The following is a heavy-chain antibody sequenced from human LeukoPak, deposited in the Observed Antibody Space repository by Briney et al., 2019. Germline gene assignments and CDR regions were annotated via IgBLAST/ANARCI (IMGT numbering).Heavy chain of an antibody. J-gene: IGHJ4*02. CDR2: INIKSGDT. CDR3: ARQNTGQLDY. D-gene: IGHD2-8*02. Sequence: GSVKVSCKASGYTFTDYYMHWVRQAPGQGLEWMGWINIKSGDTKYAQKFQARVTMTRDTSITTTYMEVSRLSSDDTAVYYCARQNTGQLDYWGQGTLVTVSS. V-gene: IGHV1-2*02. CDR1: GYTFTDYY.